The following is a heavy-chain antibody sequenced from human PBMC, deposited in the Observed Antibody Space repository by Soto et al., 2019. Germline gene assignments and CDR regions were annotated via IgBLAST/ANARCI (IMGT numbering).Heavy chain of an antibody. CDR2: IFSNDEK. V-gene: IGHV2-26*01. CDR1: GFSLSNARMG. CDR3: ARISRNVTTVRHYGMDV. J-gene: IGHJ6*02. D-gene: IGHD4-17*01. Sequence: GSGPTLVNPTETLTLTCTVSGFSLSNARMGVSWIRQPPGKALEWLAHIFSNDEKSYSTSLKSRLTISKDTSKSQVVLTMTNMDPVDTATYYCARISRNVTTVRHYGMDVWGQGTTVTVSS.